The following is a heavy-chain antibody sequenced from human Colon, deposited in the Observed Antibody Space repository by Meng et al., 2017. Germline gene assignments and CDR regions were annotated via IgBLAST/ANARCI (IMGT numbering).Heavy chain of an antibody. J-gene: IGHJ4*02. Sequence: QVQVVQSGSELKKPWASVKVSCKASGSTFTSYAMNWVRQAPGQGLEWMGWINTYTGNPTYAQGFTGRFVFSLDTSVSAAYLQISSLKAEDTAVYYCATIAAAGIAYWGQGTLVTVSS. CDR3: ATIAAAGIAY. V-gene: IGHV7-4-1*02. D-gene: IGHD6-13*01. CDR1: GSTFTSYA. CDR2: INTYTGNP.